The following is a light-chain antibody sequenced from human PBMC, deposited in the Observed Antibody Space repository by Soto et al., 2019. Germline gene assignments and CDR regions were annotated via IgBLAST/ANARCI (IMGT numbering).Light chain of an antibody. J-gene: IGLJ3*02. CDR1: TSNFVSNS. CDR3: SSSAGIYHYLV. V-gene: IGLV1-47*01. Sequence: QSVLTQSPSASGTPGQRVTISCSASTSNFVSNSVSWYQHVPGTAPKLLISRNHQRPSGVPDRFSGSKSATSASLAISDLRSEDEADYYCSSSAGIYHYLVFGGGTKLTVL. CDR2: RNH.